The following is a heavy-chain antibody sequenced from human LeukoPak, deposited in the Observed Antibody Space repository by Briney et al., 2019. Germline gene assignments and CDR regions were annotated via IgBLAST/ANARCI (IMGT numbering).Heavy chain of an antibody. J-gene: IGHJ4*02. Sequence: PSETLSLTCTVSGCSISSYYWSWIRQPPGKGLEWIGDIYYSGSTNYHPSLKSRVTISVDPFKNQFSLELGSVTAADTGVYYCGRGLILGYWGQGTMVTVSS. CDR1: GCSISSYY. D-gene: IGHD3/OR15-3a*01. V-gene: IGHV4-59*01. CDR3: GRGLILGY. CDR2: IYYSGST.